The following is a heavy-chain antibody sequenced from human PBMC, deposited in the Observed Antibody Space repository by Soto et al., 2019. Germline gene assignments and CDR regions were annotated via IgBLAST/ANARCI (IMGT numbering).Heavy chain of an antibody. J-gene: IGHJ5*02. D-gene: IGHD2-15*01. CDR2: SYHSGST. CDR3: ARDQGSNWFDP. CDR1: GGSISSGGYS. Sequence: PSETLSLTCAVSGGSISSGGYSWSWIRQPPGKGLEWIGYSYHSGSTYYNPSLKSRVTISVDRSKTQFTLKLSSVTAADTAVYYCARDQGSNWFDPWGQGTLVTVSS. V-gene: IGHV4-30-2*01.